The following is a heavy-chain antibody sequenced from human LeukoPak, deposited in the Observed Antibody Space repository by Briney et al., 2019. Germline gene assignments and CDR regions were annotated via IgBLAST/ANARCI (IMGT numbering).Heavy chain of an antibody. CDR1: GGSISSYY. V-gene: IGHV4-59*01. CDR3: ASTDVRTIGQYYFDY. Sequence: SSETLSLTCTVSGGSISSYYWSWIRQPPGKGLEWIGYIYYSGSTNYNPSLKSRVTISVDTSKNQFSLKLSSVTAADTAVCYCASTDVRTIGQYYFDYWGQGTLVTVSS. D-gene: IGHD1-14*01. CDR2: IYYSGST. J-gene: IGHJ4*02.